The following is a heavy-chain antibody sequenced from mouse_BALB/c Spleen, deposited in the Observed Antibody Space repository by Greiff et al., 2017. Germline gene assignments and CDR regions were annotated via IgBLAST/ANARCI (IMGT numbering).Heavy chain of an antibody. Sequence: VQLQQSGAELVKPGASVKLSCTASGFNIKDTYMHWVKQRPEQGLEWIGRIDPANGNTKYDPKFQGKATITADTSSNTAYLQLSSLTSEDTAVYYCARQGSTMITTTGYFDYWGQGTTLTVSS. CDR2: IDPANGNT. CDR3: ARQGSTMITTTGYFDY. D-gene: IGHD2-4*01. J-gene: IGHJ2*01. CDR1: GFNIKDTY. V-gene: IGHV14-3*02.